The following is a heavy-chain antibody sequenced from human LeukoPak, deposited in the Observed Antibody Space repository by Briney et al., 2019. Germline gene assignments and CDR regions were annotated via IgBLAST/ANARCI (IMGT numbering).Heavy chain of an antibody. V-gene: IGHV4-39*07. CDR1: GGSISSNGYY. CDR3: ASGLGHPSGIIGKP. CDR2: IYYSGGT. Sequence: SETLSLTCTVSGGSISSNGYYWAWFRQPPGKGLEWIGSIYYSGGTYYNPSLKSRVTISIDTSKNQFSLKLRSVTAADTAVYYCASGLGHPSGIIGKPWGQGTLVTVSS. J-gene: IGHJ4*02. D-gene: IGHD3-16*01.